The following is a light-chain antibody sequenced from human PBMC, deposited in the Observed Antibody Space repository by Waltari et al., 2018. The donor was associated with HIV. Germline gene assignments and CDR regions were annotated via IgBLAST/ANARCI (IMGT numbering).Light chain of an antibody. CDR1: QSIGSN. CDR2: YAS. J-gene: IGKJ2*01. V-gene: IGKV6-21*01. Sequence: EIVLTQSPAFQSVTPKEKVTITCRASQSIGSNLHWYQQKPDQSPKLLIKYASRSFSGVPSRFSGSGSGTDFTRTISRLEAEDAATYYCHQSSSLPHTFGQGTKLEIK. CDR3: HQSSSLPHT.